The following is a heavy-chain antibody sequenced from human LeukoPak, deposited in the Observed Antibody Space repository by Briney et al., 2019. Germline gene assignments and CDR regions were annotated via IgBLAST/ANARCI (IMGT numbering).Heavy chain of an antibody. CDR2: INPSGGST. D-gene: IGHD2-2*01. J-gene: IGHJ3*02. Sequence: GASVKVSCKASGYTFTSYYMHWVRQAPGQGLEWMGIINPSGGSTSYAQKFQGRVTMTRDTSISTAYMELSRLRSDDTAVYYCARVEGLDIVVVPAAMYSSSWHSDAFDIWGQGTMVTVSS. CDR3: ARVEGLDIVVVPAAMYSSSWHSDAFDI. V-gene: IGHV1-46*01. CDR1: GYTFTSYY.